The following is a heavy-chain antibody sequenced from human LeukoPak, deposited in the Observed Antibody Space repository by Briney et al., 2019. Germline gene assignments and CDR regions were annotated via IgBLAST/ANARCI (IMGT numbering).Heavy chain of an antibody. J-gene: IGHJ4*02. CDR3: ARGGRYFDY. CDR1: GFTFSSYW. V-gene: IGHV3-7*01. CDR2: IKQDGSEK. Sequence: GGSLRLSCAASGFTFSSYWMSWVRQTPGKGLEWVANIKQDGSEKYYVDSVKGRFTISRDNAKNSLHLQMNSLRVEDTAVYYCARGGRYFDYWGQGTLVTVSS.